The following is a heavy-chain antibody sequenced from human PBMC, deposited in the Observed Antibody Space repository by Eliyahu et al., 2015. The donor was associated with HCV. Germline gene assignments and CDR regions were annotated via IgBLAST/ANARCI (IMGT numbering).Heavy chain of an antibody. Sequence: QVQLQESGPGLVKPSETLSLTCTVSGXSITXYXWSWIRQPPGKGLEWIGYIHYSGSTNHNPSLKSRVTISVDTSKNQFSLNLTSVTAADTAMYYCASGGGGIAVTGTGGWFDPWGQGTLVTVSS. J-gene: IGHJ5*02. D-gene: IGHD6-19*01. CDR3: ASGGGGIAVTGTGGWFDP. CDR1: GXSITXYX. V-gene: IGHV4-59*01. CDR2: IHYSGST.